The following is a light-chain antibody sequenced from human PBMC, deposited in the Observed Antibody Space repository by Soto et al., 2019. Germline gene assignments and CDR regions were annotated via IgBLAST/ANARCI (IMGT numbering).Light chain of an antibody. J-gene: IGKJ4*01. Sequence: ELVLTQSPGTLSLSPGDSAALSCKASQIGSGNYLSWYQQKSGQAPRLLIYATSTRAPGIPDRFSGSGSATDFSLIISRLEPEDSAVYYCQQYGSSPGVTFGGGTKVEIK. CDR2: ATS. V-gene: IGKV3-20*01. CDR1: QIGSGNY. CDR3: QQYGSSPGVT.